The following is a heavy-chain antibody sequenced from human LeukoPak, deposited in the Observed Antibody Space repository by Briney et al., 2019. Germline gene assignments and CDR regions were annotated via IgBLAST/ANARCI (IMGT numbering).Heavy chain of an antibody. CDR1: GFTFNRYW. V-gene: IGHV3-30*03. CDR2: ISYDGSNK. Sequence: PGGSLRLSCAASGFTFNRYWMSWVRQAPGKGLEWVAVISYDGSNKYYADSVKGRFTISRDNSKNTLYLQMNSLRAEDTAVYYCARTGYGSGSYYKGIYMDVWGKGTTVTVSS. D-gene: IGHD3-10*01. J-gene: IGHJ6*03. CDR3: ARTGYGSGSYYKGIYMDV.